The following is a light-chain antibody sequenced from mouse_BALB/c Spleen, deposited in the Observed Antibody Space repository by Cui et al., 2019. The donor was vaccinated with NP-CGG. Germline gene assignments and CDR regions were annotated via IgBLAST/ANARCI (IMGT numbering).Light chain of an antibody. CDR2: GTN. CDR3: ALWYSNHWV. V-gene: IGLV1*01. CDR1: TGAVTTRNY. J-gene: IGLJ1*01. Sequence: HAVLTQEPALTTSPGETVTLTCRSSTGAVTTRNYANWVQEKPDHLFTGLIGGTNNRAPGVPARFSGSLIGDKAALTITGAQTEDEAIYFCALWYSNHWVFGGGTKLTVL.